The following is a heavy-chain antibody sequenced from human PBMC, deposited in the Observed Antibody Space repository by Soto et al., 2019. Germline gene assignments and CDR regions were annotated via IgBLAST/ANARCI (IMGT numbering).Heavy chain of an antibody. CDR1: GGSISSGDYY. V-gene: IGHV4-30-4*01. Sequence: SETLSLTCTVSGGSISSGDYYWSWIRQPPGKGLEWIGYIYCSGSTYYNPSLKSRVTISIDTSKNQFSLKLSSVTAADTAVYYCARDPYYYDSSGYNWGQGTLVTVSS. CDR2: IYCSGST. D-gene: IGHD3-22*01. CDR3: ARDPYYYDSSGYN. J-gene: IGHJ4*02.